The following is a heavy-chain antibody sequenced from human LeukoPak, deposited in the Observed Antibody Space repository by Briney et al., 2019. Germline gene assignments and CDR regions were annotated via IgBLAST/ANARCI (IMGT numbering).Heavy chain of an antibody. CDR1: GGSISSYY. CDR3: ARDRNRYSYYGMDV. V-gene: IGHV4-59*01. Sequence: SETLSLTCTVSGGSISSYYWSWIRQPPGKGLEWIGYIYYSGSTNYNPSLKSRVTISADTSKNQFSLKLSSVTAADTAVYYCARDRNRYSYYGMDVWGQGTTVTVSS. CDR2: IYYSGST. D-gene: IGHD5-18*01. J-gene: IGHJ6*02.